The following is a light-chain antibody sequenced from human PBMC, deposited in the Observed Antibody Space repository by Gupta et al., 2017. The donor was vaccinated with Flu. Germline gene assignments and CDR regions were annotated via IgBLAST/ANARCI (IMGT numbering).Light chain of an antibody. CDR1: SNY. J-gene: IGLJ3*02. CDR3: ATWHESLHSLGSPPKWV. V-gene: IGLV1-47*01. Sequence: SNYVYWYQQLPGAAPKLLIYRNNQRPSGVPDRFSGSKSGTSASLAISGLRSEDEADYYCATWHESLHSLGSPPKWVFGGGTMLTVL. CDR2: RNN.